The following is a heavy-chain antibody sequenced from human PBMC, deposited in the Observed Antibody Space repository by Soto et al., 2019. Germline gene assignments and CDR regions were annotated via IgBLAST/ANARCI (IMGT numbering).Heavy chain of an antibody. Sequence: SETLSLTCTVSGGSISSTSYYWGWIRQPPGKGLEWIASIYYSGSTYFNPSLKSRVTISDNTSKNQFHLKLTSVTAADSAVYYCARSYCSSTACNVIGAVDVWGKGTTVTVSS. CDR3: ARSYCSSTACNVIGAVDV. CDR1: GGSISSTSYY. V-gene: IGHV4-39*01. J-gene: IGHJ6*04. CDR2: IYYSGST. D-gene: IGHD2-2*01.